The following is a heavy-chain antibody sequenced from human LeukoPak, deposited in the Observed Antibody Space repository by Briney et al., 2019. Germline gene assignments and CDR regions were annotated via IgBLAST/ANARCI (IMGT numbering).Heavy chain of an antibody. CDR3: ARAPCGGDCYSDY. CDR1: GGSFSGYY. V-gene: IGHV4-34*12. D-gene: IGHD2-21*02. CDR2: IIHSGST. J-gene: IGHJ4*02. Sequence: KPSETLSLTCAVYGGSFSGYYWSWIRQPPGXGLEWIGEIIHSGSTNYNPSLKSRVTISVDTSKNQFSLKLSSVTAADTAVYYCARAPCGGDCYSDYWGQGTLVTVSS.